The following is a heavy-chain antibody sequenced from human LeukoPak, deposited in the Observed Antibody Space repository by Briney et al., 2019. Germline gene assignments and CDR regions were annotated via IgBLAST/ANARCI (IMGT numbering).Heavy chain of an antibody. D-gene: IGHD3-10*01. CDR2: INHSGSA. CDR3: ASDPGVSGVYFDY. CDR1: GGSFSGYS. Sequence: PSETLSLTCAVYGGSFSGYSWSWIRQPPGKGLEWIGEINHSGSANYNPSLKSRVTISVDTSKNQFSLKLSSVTAADTAVYYCASDPGVSGVYFDYWGQGTLVTVSS. V-gene: IGHV4-34*01. J-gene: IGHJ4*02.